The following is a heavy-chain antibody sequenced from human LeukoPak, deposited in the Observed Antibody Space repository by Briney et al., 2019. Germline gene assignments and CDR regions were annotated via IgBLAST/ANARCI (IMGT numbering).Heavy chain of an antibody. CDR3: ARMGLPLYYYYGMDV. J-gene: IGHJ6*02. Sequence: GESLKISCKGSGYSFTSYWIGWVRQMPGKGLEWMGTIYPGDSDTRYSPSYQGRVTISADKSISTAYLQWSSLKASDTAMYYCARMGLPLYYYYGMDVWGQGTTVTVSS. CDR1: GYSFTSYW. CDR2: IYPGDSDT. V-gene: IGHV5-51*01.